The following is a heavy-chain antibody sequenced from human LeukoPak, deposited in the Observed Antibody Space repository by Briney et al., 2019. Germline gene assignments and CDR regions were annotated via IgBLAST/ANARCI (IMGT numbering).Heavy chain of an antibody. Sequence: GGSLRLSCAASRFSFRSYDMHWVRQAPGKGLEWLAVSSYDGTNTYYTDSVKGRFTISRDNSKNTLYLQMNSLRPEDTAVYYCAKQREGTSWSPDYWGRGTLVTVSS. CDR1: RFSFRSYD. J-gene: IGHJ4*02. CDR3: AKQREGTSWSPDY. D-gene: IGHD6-13*01. CDR2: SSYDGTNT. V-gene: IGHV3-30*18.